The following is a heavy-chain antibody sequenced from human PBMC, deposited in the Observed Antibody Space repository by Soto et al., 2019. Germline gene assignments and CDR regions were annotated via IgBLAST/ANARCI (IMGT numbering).Heavy chain of an antibody. CDR1: GFTFSSYA. CDR3: ARGGGYCSSTSCPWRFDP. CDR2: ISGSGGST. Sequence: PGGSLRLSCAASGFTFSSYAMSWVRQAPGKGLEWVSAISGSGGSTYYADSVKGRFTISRDKSTSTAYMELSSLRSEDTAVYYCARGGGYCSSTSCPWRFDPWGQGTLVTVSS. J-gene: IGHJ5*02. D-gene: IGHD2-2*01. V-gene: IGHV3-23*01.